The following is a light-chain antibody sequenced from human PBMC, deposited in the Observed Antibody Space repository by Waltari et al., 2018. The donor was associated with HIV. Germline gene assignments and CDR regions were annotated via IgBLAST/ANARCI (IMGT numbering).Light chain of an antibody. CDR3: GTWDSSLSAV. CDR2: DNN. Sequence: QSVLTQPPSVSAAPGQRVTISCSGSSPNIGNNYVSWYQHPPGAAPKLLIYDNNNRPSVIPDRFSGSKSGTSATLVITGLQTGDEADYYCGTWDSSLSAVFGGGTKLTVL. CDR1: SPNIGNNY. J-gene: IGLJ3*02. V-gene: IGLV1-51*01.